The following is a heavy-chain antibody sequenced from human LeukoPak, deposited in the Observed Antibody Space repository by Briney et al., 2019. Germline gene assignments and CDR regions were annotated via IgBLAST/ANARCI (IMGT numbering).Heavy chain of an antibody. CDR1: GGTFSSYA. CDR3: ATSIAARRFYFDY. D-gene: IGHD6-6*01. V-gene: IGHV1-69*06. J-gene: IGHJ4*02. Sequence: ASVKVSCKASGGTFSSYAISWVRQAPGQGLEWMGGIIPIFGTANYAQKFQGRVTITADKSTSTAYMELSSLRSEDTAVYYCATSIAARRFYFDYWGQGTLVTVSS. CDR2: IIPIFGTA.